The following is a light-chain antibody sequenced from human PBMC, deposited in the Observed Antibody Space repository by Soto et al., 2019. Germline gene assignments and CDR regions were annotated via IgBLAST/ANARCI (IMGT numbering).Light chain of an antibody. CDR1: QSVNSNY. J-gene: IGKJ1*01. V-gene: IGKV3-20*01. Sequence: ESVLTQSPGTLSLSPGERATLSCRASQSVNSNYLAWYQQKPGQAPRLLIYGASTRATGIPDRFSGSGSGTDFTLTISRLEPEDFAVYFCQHYGNSLWTFGQGTKVDI. CDR2: GAS. CDR3: QHYGNSLWT.